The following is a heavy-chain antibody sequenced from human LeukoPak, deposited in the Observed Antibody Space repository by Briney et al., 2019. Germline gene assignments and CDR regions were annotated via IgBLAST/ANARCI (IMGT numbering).Heavy chain of an antibody. CDR1: GGSISRYY. Sequence: SETLSLTCTVSGGSISRYYWRWIRQPAGKGLEWIGRIYTSGTTKYNPSLTSRVTMSVDKSKNQLSLNLSSVTAADTAVYYCARDNTEIDAFDIWGQGTMVTVSS. CDR3: ARDNTEIDAFDI. V-gene: IGHV4-4*07. D-gene: IGHD2/OR15-2a*01. CDR2: IYTSGTT. J-gene: IGHJ3*02.